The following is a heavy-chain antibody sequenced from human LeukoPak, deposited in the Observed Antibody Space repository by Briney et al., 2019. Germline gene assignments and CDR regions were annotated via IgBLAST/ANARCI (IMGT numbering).Heavy chain of an antibody. CDR3: ARSVVTLYWYFDL. D-gene: IGHD4-23*01. J-gene: IGHJ2*01. Sequence: AETLSLTCTVSGGSISSYYWSWIRQPPGKGLEWIGYIYYSGSTNYNPSLKSRVTISVDTSKNQFSLKLSSVTTADTAVYYCARSVVTLYWYFDLWGRGTLVTVSS. CDR1: GGSISSYY. V-gene: IGHV4-59*01. CDR2: IYYSGST.